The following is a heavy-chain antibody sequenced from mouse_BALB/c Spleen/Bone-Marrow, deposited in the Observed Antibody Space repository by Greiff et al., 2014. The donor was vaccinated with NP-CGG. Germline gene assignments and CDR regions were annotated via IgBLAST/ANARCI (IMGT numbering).Heavy chain of an antibody. J-gene: IGHJ2*01. D-gene: IGHD4-1*02. Sequence: QVQLKQSGAELVRPGTSVKVSCKASGYAFTNYLIEWVKQRPGQGLEWIGVINPGSGGTNYCEKFKGKATLTADKSSSTAYTQLSSLTSHDSAVYFCARSTGTLFDYWGQGTTLTVSS. V-gene: IGHV1-54*01. CDR2: INPGSGGT. CDR1: GYAFTNYL. CDR3: ARSTGTLFDY.